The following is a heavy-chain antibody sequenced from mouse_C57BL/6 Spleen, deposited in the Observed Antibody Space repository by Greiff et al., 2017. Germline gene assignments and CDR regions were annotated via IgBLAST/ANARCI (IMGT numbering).Heavy chain of an antibody. V-gene: IGHV1-76*01. D-gene: IGHD1-1*01. CDR2: IYPGSGNT. CDR1: GYTFTDYY. J-gene: IGHJ2*01. Sequence: QVQLKQSGAELVRPGASVKLSCKASGYTFTDYYINWVKQRPGQGLEWIARIYPGSGNTYYNEKFKGKATLTAEKSSSTAYMQLSSLTSEDSAVYFCARERFTTVVAFDYWGQGTTLTVSS. CDR3: ARERFTTVVAFDY.